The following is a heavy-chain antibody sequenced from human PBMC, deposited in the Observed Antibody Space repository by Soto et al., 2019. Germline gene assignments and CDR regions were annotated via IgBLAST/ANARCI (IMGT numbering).Heavy chain of an antibody. CDR3: XKVSRKGSAIDFDY. D-gene: IGHD3-10*01. J-gene: IGHJ4*02. Sequence: QVQLVQSGAELKKPGASVKVSCKASGYTFSNYDMXXXXXXTGQGPEWIGWVNPNNGDTGYAQKFQGRVTLTTDISXXTXXXXXXXXXXXXTAIYYCXKVSRKGSAIDFDYWGQGTLITVSS. CDR2: VNPNNGDT. CDR1: GYTFSNYD. V-gene: IGHV1-8*01.